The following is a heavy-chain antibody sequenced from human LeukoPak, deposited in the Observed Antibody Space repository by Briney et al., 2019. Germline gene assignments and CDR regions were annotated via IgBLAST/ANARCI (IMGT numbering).Heavy chain of an antibody. J-gene: IGHJ2*01. CDR3: ARVGDHFHWYLDL. CDR2: LYSGSDT. D-gene: IGHD3-10*01. CDR1: GFTVSTNY. V-gene: IGHV3-53*01. Sequence: PGGSMRLSCAASGFTVSTNYMNWVRQAPGEGLEWVSILYSGSDTYYADSVKGRFTISRDSSKNILFLQMNNLRAEDTAVYYCARVGDHFHWYLDLWGRGTRVSVSS.